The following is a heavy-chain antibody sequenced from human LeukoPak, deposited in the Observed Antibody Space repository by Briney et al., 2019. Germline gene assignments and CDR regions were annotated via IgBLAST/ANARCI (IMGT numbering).Heavy chain of an antibody. CDR2: IKEDGSDK. CDR1: GFTFSGSW. D-gene: IGHD1/OR15-1a*01. CDR3: ATWNSDWEFAY. V-gene: IGHV3-7*05. J-gene: IGHJ4*02. Sequence: PGGSLRLSCAASGFTFSGSWMTWVRQAPGKGLEWVAHIKEDGSDKYYVDSVTGRFTISRDNTKNSPYLQMSSLRAEDTAVYYCATWNSDWEFAYWGQGTLVSVSS.